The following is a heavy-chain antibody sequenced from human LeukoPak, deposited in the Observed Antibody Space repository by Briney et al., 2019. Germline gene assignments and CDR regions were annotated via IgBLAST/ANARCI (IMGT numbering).Heavy chain of an antibody. V-gene: IGHV3-74*01. Sequence: SGGSLRLSCAASGFTFSSYWMHWVRQAPGKGLVWVSRINSDGSSTSYADSVKGRFTISRDNAKNTLYLQMNSLRAEDTAVYFCARAYCSSTSCPRPFDYWGQGTLVTVSS. D-gene: IGHD2-2*01. CDR1: GFTFSSYW. CDR3: ARAYCSSTSCPRPFDY. CDR2: INSDGSST. J-gene: IGHJ4*02.